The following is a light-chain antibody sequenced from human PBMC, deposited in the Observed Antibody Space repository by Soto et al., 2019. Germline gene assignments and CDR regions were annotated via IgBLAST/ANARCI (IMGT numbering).Light chain of an antibody. CDR2: DAS. CDR3: QQVNSYPLT. V-gene: IGKV1-5*01. Sequence: DIQMTQSPSTLSASIGDRVTITCRASQSIRNWLAWYQQRPGKAPKLLIYDASTLESEVPSRFSGSGSGTEFTLTITNLQPDDFATYYCQQVNSYPLTFGPGTKVDIK. CDR1: QSIRNW. J-gene: IGKJ3*01.